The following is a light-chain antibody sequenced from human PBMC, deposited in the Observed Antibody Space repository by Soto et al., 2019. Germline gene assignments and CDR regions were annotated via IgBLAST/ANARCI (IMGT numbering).Light chain of an antibody. CDR2: DAS. Sequence: EIVLTQSPGTLSLSPGERATLSCRASQSVSSYLAWYQQKPGQAPRLLIYDASNRATGIPARFSGSGSGTDFTLTISSLEPEDFAVYYCQQRSNWPPLTFGGGTRWIS. CDR3: QQRSNWPPLT. CDR1: QSVSSY. V-gene: IGKV3-11*01. J-gene: IGKJ4*01.